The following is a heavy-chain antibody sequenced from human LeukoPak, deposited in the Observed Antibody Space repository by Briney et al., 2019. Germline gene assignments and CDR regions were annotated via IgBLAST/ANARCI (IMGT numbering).Heavy chain of an antibody. CDR2: ISAYNGNT. CDR1: GYIFTSYG. J-gene: IGHJ6*02. Sequence: ASVKVSCKASGYIFTSYGISWVRQAPGQGLEWMGWISAYNGNTNYAQRLQGRVTMTTDTSTRTAYMELRSLRPDDTAVYYCARVRKEWAPKGMDVWGQGTTVTVSS. CDR3: ARVRKEWAPKGMDV. V-gene: IGHV1-18*01. D-gene: IGHD3-3*01.